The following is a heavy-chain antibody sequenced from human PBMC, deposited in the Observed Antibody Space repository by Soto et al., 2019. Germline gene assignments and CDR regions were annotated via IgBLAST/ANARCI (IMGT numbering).Heavy chain of an antibody. D-gene: IGHD6-19*01. CDR1: GFTFSSYG. CDR2: ISYDGSNK. CDR3: AKDTSSGWYNDAFDI. J-gene: IGHJ3*02. Sequence: QVQLVESGGGVVQPGRSLRLSCAASGFTFSSYGMHWVRQAPGKGLEWVAVISYDGSNKYYADSVKGRFTISRDNSKNTLYLQMNSLRAEDTAVYYCAKDTSSGWYNDAFDIWGQGTMVTVSS. V-gene: IGHV3-30*18.